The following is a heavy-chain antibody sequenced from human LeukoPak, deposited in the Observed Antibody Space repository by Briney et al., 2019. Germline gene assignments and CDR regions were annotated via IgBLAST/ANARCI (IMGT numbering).Heavy chain of an antibody. CDR3: AREVYGDNYFDY. Sequence: QTGGPLRLSCAASGITFSSYWMSWVRQAPGKGLEWVANINQGGSEKYYVDSVKGRFTISRDNTKNSLYLQMNSLRAEDTAVYYCAREVYGDNYFDYWGQGTLVTVAS. D-gene: IGHD4-17*01. J-gene: IGHJ4*02. CDR1: GITFSSYW. V-gene: IGHV3-7*05. CDR2: INQGGSEK.